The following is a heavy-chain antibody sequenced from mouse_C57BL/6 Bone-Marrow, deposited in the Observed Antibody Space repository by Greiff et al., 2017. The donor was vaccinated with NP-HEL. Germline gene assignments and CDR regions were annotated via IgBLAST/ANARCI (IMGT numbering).Heavy chain of an antibody. V-gene: IGHV1-72*01. Sequence: QVQLQQPGAELVKPGASVKLSCKASGYTFTSYLMHWVKQRPGRGLEWIGRIDPNSGGTKYNEKLKSKATLTVDKPYSTAYMQLNRLTSEDSAVYYCARYYYGSSSFDYWGQGTTLTVSS. D-gene: IGHD1-1*01. CDR3: ARYYYGSSSFDY. CDR2: IDPNSGGT. J-gene: IGHJ2*01. CDR1: GYTFTSYL.